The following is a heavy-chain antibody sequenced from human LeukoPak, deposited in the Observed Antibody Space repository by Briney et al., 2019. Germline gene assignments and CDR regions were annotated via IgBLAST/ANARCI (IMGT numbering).Heavy chain of an antibody. CDR1: GGSISSGSYY. D-gene: IGHD2-21*02. Sequence: SETLSLTCTVSGGSISSGSYYWSWIRQPAGKGLEWIGRIYTSGSTNYNPSLKSRVTISVDTSKNQFSLKLSSVTAADTAVYYCARAGYCGGDCSNWFGPWGQGTLVTVSS. CDR3: ARAGYCGGDCSNWFGP. V-gene: IGHV4-61*02. J-gene: IGHJ5*02. CDR2: IYTSGST.